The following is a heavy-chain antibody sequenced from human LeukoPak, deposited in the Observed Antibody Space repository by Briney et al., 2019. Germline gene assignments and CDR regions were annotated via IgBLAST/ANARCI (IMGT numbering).Heavy chain of an antibody. CDR3: AKDPRGGNSGLDY. CDR2: ISGSGSSA. J-gene: IGHJ4*02. D-gene: IGHD4-23*01. CDR1: GFTFSSYA. Sequence: GGSLRLSCAASGFTFSSYAMTWVRQAPGEGLQWVSDISGSGSSAYYADSVRGRFTISRDNSKNTLYLQMNSLRAEDTAVYYCAKDPRGGNSGLDYWGQGTLVTVSS. V-gene: IGHV3-23*01.